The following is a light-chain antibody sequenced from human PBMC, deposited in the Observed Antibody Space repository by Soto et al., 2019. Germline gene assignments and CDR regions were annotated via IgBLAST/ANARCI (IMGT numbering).Light chain of an antibody. Sequence: QPVLTQPPSASGTPGQRVTISCSGSSSNIGSNYVYWYQQLPGTAPKLLIYRNNQRPSGVPDRFSGSKSGTSASLAISGLRSEDEAGYYCQSYDSSLTNAVFGGGTKLTVL. CDR1: SSNIGSNY. CDR2: RNN. V-gene: IGLV1-47*01. CDR3: QSYDSSLTNAV. J-gene: IGLJ2*01.